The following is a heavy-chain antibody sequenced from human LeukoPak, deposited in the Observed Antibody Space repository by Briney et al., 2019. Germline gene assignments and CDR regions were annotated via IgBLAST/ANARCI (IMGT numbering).Heavy chain of an antibody. CDR3: AKDGRSRPYGMDV. Sequence: GGSLRLSCAASGFTFDDYAMHWARQAPGKGLEWVSGISWNSGSIGYADSVKGRFTISRDNAKNSLYLQMNSLRAEDTALYYCAKDGRSRPYGMDVWGQGTTVTVSS. CDR1: GFTFDDYA. J-gene: IGHJ6*02. CDR2: ISWNSGSI. V-gene: IGHV3-9*01. D-gene: IGHD2-15*01.